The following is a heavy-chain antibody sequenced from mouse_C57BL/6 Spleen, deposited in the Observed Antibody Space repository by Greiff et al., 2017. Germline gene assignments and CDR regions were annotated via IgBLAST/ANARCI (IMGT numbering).Heavy chain of an antibody. CDR1: GYTFTDYY. Sequence: LQESGAELVRPGASVKLSCKASGYTFTDYYINWVKQRPGQGLEWIARIYPGSGNTYYNEKFKGKATLTAEKSSSTAYMQLSSLTSEDSAVYFCARDDSYAMDYWGQGTSVTVSS. CDR2: IYPGSGNT. CDR3: ARDDSYAMDY. J-gene: IGHJ4*01. V-gene: IGHV1-76*01.